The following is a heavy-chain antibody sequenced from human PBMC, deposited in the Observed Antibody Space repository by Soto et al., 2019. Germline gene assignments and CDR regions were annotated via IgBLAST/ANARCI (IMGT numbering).Heavy chain of an antibody. J-gene: IGHJ4*02. CDR1: GFTFSDYY. V-gene: IGHV3-11*06. CDR3: ARDRYSGSYFLDY. CDR2: ISSSSSYT. Sequence: SLRLSCAASGFTFSDYYMSWIRQAPGKGLEWVSYISSSSSYTNYADSVKGRFTISRDNAKNSLYLQMNSLRAVDTAVYYCARDRYSGSYFLDYWGQGTRVTVSS. D-gene: IGHD1-26*01.